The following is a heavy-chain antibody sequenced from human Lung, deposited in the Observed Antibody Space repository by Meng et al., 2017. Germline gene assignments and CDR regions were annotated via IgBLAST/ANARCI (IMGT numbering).Heavy chain of an antibody. CDR2: INHSGST. D-gene: IGHD4-11*01. CDR1: GGSFSDYY. CDR3: ARGPTTMAHDFDY. Sequence: QVHVTEWGDGLLKPSETLSLTCVVAGGSFSDYYWSWIRQPPGKGLEWIGEINHSGSTNYNPSLESRATISVDTSQNNLSLKLSSVTAADSAVYYCARGPTTMAHDFDYWGQGTLVTVSS. V-gene: IGHV4-34*01. J-gene: IGHJ4*02.